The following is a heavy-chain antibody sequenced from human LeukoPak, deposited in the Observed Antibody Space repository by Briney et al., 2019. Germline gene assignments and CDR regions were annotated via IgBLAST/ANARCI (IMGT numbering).Heavy chain of an antibody. CDR2: IKSDGSST. V-gene: IGHV3-74*01. CDR3: TRGANYLPPDY. J-gene: IGHJ4*02. Sequence: GGSLRLSCAASEFTFRRYWMHWVRQAPGKGLVWVSHIKSDGSSTSYADSVAGRFTISRDNAKNTLYLQMNSLRAEDTAVYYCTRGANYLPPDYWGQGTLVTVSS. D-gene: IGHD4/OR15-4a*01. CDR1: EFTFRRYW.